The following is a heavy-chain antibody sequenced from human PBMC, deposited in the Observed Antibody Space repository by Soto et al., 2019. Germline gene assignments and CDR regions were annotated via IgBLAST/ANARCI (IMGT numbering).Heavy chain of an antibody. CDR2: IKSKTDGGTT. D-gene: IGHD2-2*01. J-gene: IGHJ4*02. Sequence: GGSLRLSCAASGFTFSNAWMSWVRQAPGKGLEWVGRIKSKTDGGTTDYAAPVKGRFTISRDDSKNTLYLQMNSLKTEDTAVYYCTTDLRYCSSTSCYHRYFDYWGQGTLVTVSS. CDR1: GFTFSNAW. V-gene: IGHV3-15*01. CDR3: TTDLRYCSSTSCYHRYFDY.